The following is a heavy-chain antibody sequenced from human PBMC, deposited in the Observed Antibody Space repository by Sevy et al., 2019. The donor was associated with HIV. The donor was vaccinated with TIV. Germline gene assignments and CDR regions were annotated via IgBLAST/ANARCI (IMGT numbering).Heavy chain of an antibody. J-gene: IGHJ5*02. Sequence: QSQTLSLTCAISGDSVSSKSAAWNWIRQSPSRGLEWLGRTYYRSKWYNDYAVSVKSRISIKPDTSKNQFSLQLNSVTPADTAVYYCARSPTRSTSPNWFDPWGQGTLVTVSS. CDR3: ARSPTRSTSPNWFDP. CDR1: GDSVSSKSAA. CDR2: TYYRSKWYN. D-gene: IGHD2-2*01. V-gene: IGHV6-1*01.